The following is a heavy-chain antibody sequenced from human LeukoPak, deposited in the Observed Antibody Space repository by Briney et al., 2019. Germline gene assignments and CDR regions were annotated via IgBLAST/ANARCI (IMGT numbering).Heavy chain of an antibody. CDR2: IWYDGSKK. V-gene: IGHV3-33*01. J-gene: IGHJ4*02. CDR3: ARDSGVTNYQFDY. CDR1: GFTFSNYG. Sequence: GGSLRLSCTASGFTFSNYGMQWVRQAPGKGLEWVAVIWYDGSKKYYGDSVKGRFTISRDDSKNTVYLQMNSLRVEDTAVYYCARDSGVTNYQFDYWGQGTLVTVSS. D-gene: IGHD2-2*01.